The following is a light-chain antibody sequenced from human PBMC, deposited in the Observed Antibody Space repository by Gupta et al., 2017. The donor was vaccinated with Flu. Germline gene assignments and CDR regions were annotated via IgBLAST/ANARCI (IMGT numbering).Light chain of an antibody. Sequence: DVVVTQSPLSLPVTLGQPASISCRSSQSLVYSDGDTYLNWFQQRPGQSPRRLIYKVSNRDSGVPDRFRASGSATDFTLKISRVEAEDVGVYYGMQGTHWPPTFGQGTKVEIK. V-gene: IGKV2-30*01. J-gene: IGKJ1*01. CDR3: MQGTHWPPT. CDR1: QSLVYSDGDTY. CDR2: KVS.